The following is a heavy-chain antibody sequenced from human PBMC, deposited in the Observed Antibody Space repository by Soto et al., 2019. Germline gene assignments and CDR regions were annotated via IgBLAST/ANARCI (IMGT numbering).Heavy chain of an antibody. V-gene: IGHV3-23*01. CDR2: ISGNGNDT. J-gene: IGHJ4*02. D-gene: IGHD2-8*02. CDR1: GFTFSNSA. CDR3: AKAGGTTSYRCLDS. Sequence: PGGSLRLSCAASGFTFSNSAMSWVRQAPGQGLEWVSLISGNGNDTYYADSVKGRFTISRDTSKNTLSLQLNSLRAEDTAIYYCAKAGGTTSYRCLDSWGQGTLVPVSS.